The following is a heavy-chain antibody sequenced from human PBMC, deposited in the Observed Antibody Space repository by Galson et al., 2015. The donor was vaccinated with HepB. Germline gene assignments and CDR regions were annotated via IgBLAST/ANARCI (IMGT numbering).Heavy chain of an antibody. D-gene: IGHD3-10*01. J-gene: IGHJ5*02. V-gene: IGHV3-64D*06. CDR3: LITPRNCHYGNP. CDR2: ILSNGIAT. CDR1: GLTFSNYT. Sequence: SLRLSCAASGLTFSNYTMHWVRQTPGKGLEYVSAILSNGIATFYADSVKGRFTIARDNSKNTLYLQMNILRPEDTAIYYCLITPRNCHYGNPWGQGTLVTVSS.